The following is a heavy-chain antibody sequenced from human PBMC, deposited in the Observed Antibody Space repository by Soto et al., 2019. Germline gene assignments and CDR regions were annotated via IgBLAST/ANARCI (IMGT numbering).Heavy chain of an antibody. CDR2: ISGSGGTT. J-gene: IGHJ3*02. V-gene: IGHV3-23*01. Sequence: EVQLLDSGGGLVQPGGSLRLSCEVSGFTFSSHAMSWVRQAPGKGLECVSGISGSGGTTFYADSVKGRFTISRDNSKKTLYLQMTGLRAEDTAVYYCARHCCSGWNPDTFDMWGQGTMVAVSS. CDR3: ARHCCSGWNPDTFDM. D-gene: IGHD6-19*01. CDR1: GFTFSSHA.